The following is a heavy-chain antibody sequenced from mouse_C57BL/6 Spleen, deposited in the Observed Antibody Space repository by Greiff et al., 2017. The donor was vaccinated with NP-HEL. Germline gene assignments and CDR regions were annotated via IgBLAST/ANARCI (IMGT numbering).Heavy chain of an antibody. Sequence: GGGLVQPKGSLKLSCAASGFSFNTYAMNWVRQAPGKGLEWVARIRSKSNNYATYYADSVKDRFTISRDDSESMLYLQMNNLKTEDTAMYYCVGTGSYFDVWGTGTTVTVSS. CDR2: IRSKSNNYAT. CDR1: GFSFNTYA. D-gene: IGHD4-1*01. V-gene: IGHV10-1*01. CDR3: VGTGSYFDV. J-gene: IGHJ1*03.